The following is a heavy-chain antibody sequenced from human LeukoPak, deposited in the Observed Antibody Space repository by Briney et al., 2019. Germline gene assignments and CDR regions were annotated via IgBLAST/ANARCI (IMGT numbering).Heavy chain of an antibody. D-gene: IGHD6-13*01. CDR3: ARDPGAAAGTALLDY. CDR1: GFTFSSYS. CDR2: ISYDGSNK. J-gene: IGHJ4*02. V-gene: IGHV3-30-3*01. Sequence: GRSLRLSCAASGFTFSSYSMHWVRQAPGKGLEWVAVISYDGSNKYYADSVKGRFTISRDNSKNTLYLQMNSLRAEDTAVYYCARDPGAAAGTALLDYWGQGTLVTVSS.